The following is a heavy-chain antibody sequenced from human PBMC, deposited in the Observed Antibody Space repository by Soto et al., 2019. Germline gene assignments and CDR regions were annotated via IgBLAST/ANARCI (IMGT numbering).Heavy chain of an antibody. CDR2: IIPIFGTA. V-gene: IGHV1-69*01. Sequence: QVQLVQSGAEVKKPGSSVKVSCKASGGTFSSYAISWVRQAPGQGLEWMGGIIPIFGTANYAQRFQGRVTITADESTSTAYMELSSLRSEDTAVYYCARDQAGYSYGYDAFDIWGQGTMVTVSS. J-gene: IGHJ3*02. D-gene: IGHD5-18*01. CDR1: GGTFSSYA. CDR3: ARDQAGYSYGYDAFDI.